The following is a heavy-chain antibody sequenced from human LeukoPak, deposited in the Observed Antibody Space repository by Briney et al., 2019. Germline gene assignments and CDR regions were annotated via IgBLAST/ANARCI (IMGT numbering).Heavy chain of an antibody. Sequence: ASVKVSCKASGYTFTSYYMHWVRQAPGQGLEWMGIINPSGGSTSYAQKFQGRVTMTRDTSTSTVYMELSSLRSEDTAVYYCARCVPGIAAAGLPNYFDYWGQGTLVTVSS. D-gene: IGHD6-13*01. CDR2: INPSGGST. CDR3: ARCVPGIAAAGLPNYFDY. V-gene: IGHV1-46*01. J-gene: IGHJ4*02. CDR1: GYTFTSYY.